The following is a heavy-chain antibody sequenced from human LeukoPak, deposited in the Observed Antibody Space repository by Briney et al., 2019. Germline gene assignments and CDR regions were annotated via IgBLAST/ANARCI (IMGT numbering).Heavy chain of an antibody. Sequence: SETLSLTCTVSGGSIRSYYWSWIRQPPGKGLEWIGYIYDSGSTNYNPSLKSRVTISVDTSTTQFSLKLSSVTAADTAVYYCASIKAAYYYYMDVWGKGTTVTVSS. D-gene: IGHD2-15*01. V-gene: IGHV4-59*01. CDR3: ASIKAAYYYYMDV. CDR1: GGSIRSYY. CDR2: IYDSGST. J-gene: IGHJ6*03.